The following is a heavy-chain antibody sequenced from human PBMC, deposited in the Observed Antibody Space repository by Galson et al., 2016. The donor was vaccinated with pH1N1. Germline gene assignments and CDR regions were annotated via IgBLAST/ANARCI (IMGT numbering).Heavy chain of an antibody. CDR3: AKDHCSHGDTNCFYFDL. J-gene: IGHJ2*01. D-gene: IGHD4-17*01. Sequence: SLRLSCAASGFTFDAFAMHWVRQVPGKGLEWVSVITWNSHVIDYADSVEGRFTISRDNARNSLCLQMNNLRPEDTAFYYCAKDHCSHGDTNCFYFDLWGRGTLFTVSS. CDR1: GFTFDAFA. V-gene: IGHV3-9*01. CDR2: ITWNSHVI.